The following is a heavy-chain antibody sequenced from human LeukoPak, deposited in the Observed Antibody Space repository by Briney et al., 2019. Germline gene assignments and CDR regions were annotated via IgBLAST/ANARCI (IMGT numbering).Heavy chain of an antibody. CDR3: ASLPAATGAHAFDI. CDR2: INPSGGST. CDR1: GYTFTSYY. V-gene: IGHV1-46*01. J-gene: IGHJ3*02. Sequence: EASVKVSCKASGYTFTSYYMHWVRQAPGQGLEWMGIINPSGGSTNYAQKFQGRVTMTRDTSTSTVYMELSGLRSEDTALYYCASLPAATGAHAFDIWGQGTTVIVSS. D-gene: IGHD2-2*01.